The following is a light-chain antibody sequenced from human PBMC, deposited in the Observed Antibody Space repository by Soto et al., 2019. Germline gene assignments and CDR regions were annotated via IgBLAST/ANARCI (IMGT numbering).Light chain of an antibody. J-gene: IGKJ5*01. CDR2: GAS. CDR1: QSVSSN. CDR3: QQRSNWPIT. Sequence: EILMTQSPATLSVSPGARATLSCRASQSVSSNLAWYQHKPGQAPRLLIYGASPRATGIPGRFSGSGSGTDFTLTISSLEPEDFAVYYCQQRSNWPITFGQGTRLEIK. V-gene: IGKV3-15*01.